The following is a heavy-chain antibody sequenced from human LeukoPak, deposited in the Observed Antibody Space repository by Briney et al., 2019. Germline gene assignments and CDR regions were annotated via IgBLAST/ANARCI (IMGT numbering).Heavy chain of an antibody. CDR2: IYHSGST. Sequence: SETLSLTCTVSGGSISSGGYYWSWIRQPPGKGLEWIGYIYHSGSTYYNPSLKSRVTISVDRSKNQFSLKLSSVTAADTAVYYCARAVAGYGHDFDYWGQGTLVTVSS. D-gene: IGHD6-19*01. J-gene: IGHJ4*02. CDR3: ARAVAGYGHDFDY. V-gene: IGHV4-30-2*01. CDR1: GGSISSGGYY.